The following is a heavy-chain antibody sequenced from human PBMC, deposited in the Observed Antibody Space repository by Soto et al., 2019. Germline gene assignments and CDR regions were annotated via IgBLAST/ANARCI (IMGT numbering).Heavy chain of an antibody. D-gene: IGHD1-20*01. V-gene: IGHV1-69*12. CDR2: IIPIFGTA. CDR1: GGTFSSYA. Sequence: QVQLVQSGAEVKKPGSSVKVSCKASGGTFSSYAISWVRQAPGQGLGWMGGIIPIFGTANYAQKFQGRVTITADETKSTAYMELRSLRTEHTIAYHCARGGITPLPLDYWGQGTLVTVSS. J-gene: IGHJ4*02. CDR3: ARGGITPLPLDY.